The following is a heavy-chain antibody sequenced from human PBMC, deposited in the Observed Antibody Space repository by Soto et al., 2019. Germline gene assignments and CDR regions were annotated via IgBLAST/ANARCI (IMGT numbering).Heavy chain of an antibody. CDR1: GYAFTNSD. V-gene: IGHV1-8*01. D-gene: IGHD2-15*01. J-gene: IGHJ4*02. Sequence: ASVKVSCKASGYAFTNSDINWVRQAPGQGLEWMGWMNPDSGHAAYAQKFQGRVTLTTSTSTSTVYMEMRSLGSEDTAVYYCARRPHCSGGICYYGLDNWGQGTLVTVSS. CDR2: MNPDSGHA. CDR3: ARRPHCSGGICYYGLDN.